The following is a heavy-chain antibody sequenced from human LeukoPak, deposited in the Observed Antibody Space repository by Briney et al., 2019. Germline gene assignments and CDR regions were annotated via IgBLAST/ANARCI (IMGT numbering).Heavy chain of an antibody. Sequence: GGSLRLSCAASGFTFKSFAMSWVRQAPGKGLEWVAVTSGDEDSTHYADSVRGRFIISTDNSKNSLYLQMNSLRAEDTAIDYCTKDLMTGFSNGWHFGSWGQGTLVTVSS. CDR1: GFTFKSFA. CDR2: TSGDEDST. CDR3: TKDLMTGFSNGWHFGS. D-gene: IGHD6-19*01. J-gene: IGHJ4*02. V-gene: IGHV3-23*01.